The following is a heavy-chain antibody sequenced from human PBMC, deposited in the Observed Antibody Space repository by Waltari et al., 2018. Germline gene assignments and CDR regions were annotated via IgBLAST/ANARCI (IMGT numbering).Heavy chain of an antibody. Sequence: QLQLQESGPGLVKPSETLSRPCTVPGGPISIGGSYWGWIRQPPGKGLEWIGSIYDSGSTYYTPSLNSRVTMSVDTSKNQFFLNLSPATAADTAVYYCARVSRSFDWLHGMDVWGQGTTVTVSS. CDR2: IYDSGST. D-gene: IGHD3-9*01. V-gene: IGHV4-39*01. CDR1: GGPISIGGSY. J-gene: IGHJ6*02. CDR3: ARVSRSFDWLHGMDV.